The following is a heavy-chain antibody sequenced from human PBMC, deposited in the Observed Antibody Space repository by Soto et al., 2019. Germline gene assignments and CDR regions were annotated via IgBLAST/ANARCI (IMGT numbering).Heavy chain of an antibody. CDR2: VSASGLNT. D-gene: IGHD5-18*01. V-gene: IGHV3-23*01. J-gene: IGHJ4*02. CDR1: GFTFSTYA. Sequence: EVQLLESGGKLVQPGGSLTLSCAASGFTFSTYAMAWVRQAPGKGLEWVSGVSASGLNTDYADPVKGRFYISRDNSKNTVSLHMNSLRAEDTALYYCAKDLPRSTSGYVFDYWGQGTPVTGSS. CDR3: AKDLPRSTSGYVFDY.